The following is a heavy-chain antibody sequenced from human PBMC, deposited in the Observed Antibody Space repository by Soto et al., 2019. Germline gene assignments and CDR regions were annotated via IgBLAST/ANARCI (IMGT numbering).Heavy chain of an antibody. CDR3: ARDAETITGTTTFDY. D-gene: IGHD1-7*01. J-gene: IGHJ4*02. CDR2: TYYRSKWYN. Sequence: SQTLSLTCAISGDSVSSNSAAWNWIRQSPSIGLEWLGRTYYRSKWYNDYAVSVKSRITINPDTSKNQFSLQLNSVTPEDAAVYYCARDAETITGTTTFDYWGQGTLVTVSS. CDR1: GDSVSSNSAA. V-gene: IGHV6-1*01.